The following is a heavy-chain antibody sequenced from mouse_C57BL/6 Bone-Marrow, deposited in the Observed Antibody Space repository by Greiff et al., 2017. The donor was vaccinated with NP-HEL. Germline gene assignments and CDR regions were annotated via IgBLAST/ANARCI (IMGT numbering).Heavy chain of an antibody. CDR2: ISRGSSTI. CDR3: ARDYGSSFDY. CDR1: GFTFSDYG. Sequence: EVHLVESGGGLVKPGGSLKLSCAASGFTFSDYGMHWVRQAPEKGLEWVAYISRGSSTIYYADTVKGRFTISRDNAKNTLFLQMTSLRSEDTAMYYCARDYGSSFDYWGQGTTLTVSS. V-gene: IGHV5-17*01. J-gene: IGHJ2*01. D-gene: IGHD1-1*01.